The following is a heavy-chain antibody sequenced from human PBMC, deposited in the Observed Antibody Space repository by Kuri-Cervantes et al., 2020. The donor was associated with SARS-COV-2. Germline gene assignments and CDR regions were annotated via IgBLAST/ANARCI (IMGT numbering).Heavy chain of an antibody. Sequence: SQTLSLTCAVYGGSFSDYYWSWIRQPPGKGLEWMGEINHSGSTNYNPSLKSRVTISVDTSKNQFSLKLSSVTAADTAVYYCARGLRWQQPHRNYYYYGMDVWGQGTTVTVSS. CDR1: GGSFSDYY. J-gene: IGHJ6*02. CDR3: ARGLRWQQPHRNYYYYGMDV. CDR2: INHSGST. V-gene: IGHV4-34*01. D-gene: IGHD5-24*01.